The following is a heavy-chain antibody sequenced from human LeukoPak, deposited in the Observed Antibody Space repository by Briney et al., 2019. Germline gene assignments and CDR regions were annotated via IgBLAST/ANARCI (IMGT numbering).Heavy chain of an antibody. D-gene: IGHD5-18*01. CDR2: INPNIGGT. Sequence: ASVKVSCKSSGYIFTRYFMHWVRQSPGQGLEWMVWINPNIGGTNFAQKFQGRVTMTRDTSISTAYMELSSLRSDDTAVYYCARDRAAMVVFYYMDVWGKGNTITVSS. V-gene: IGHV1-2*02. CDR3: ARDRAAMVVFYYMDV. CDR1: GYIFTRYF. J-gene: IGHJ6*03.